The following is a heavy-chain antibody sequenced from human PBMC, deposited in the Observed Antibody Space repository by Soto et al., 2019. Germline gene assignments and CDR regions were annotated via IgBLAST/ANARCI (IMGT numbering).Heavy chain of an antibody. V-gene: IGHV4-34*01. Sequence: PSETLSLTCAVYGGSFSGYYWSWIRQPPGKGLEWIGEINHSGSTNYNPSLKSRVTISVDTSKNQFSLKLSSVTAADTAVYYCARGGTLDIVVVPAALYFDYWGQGTLVTVSS. CDR2: INHSGST. D-gene: IGHD2-2*03. CDR1: GGSFSGYY. J-gene: IGHJ4*02. CDR3: ARGGTLDIVVVPAALYFDY.